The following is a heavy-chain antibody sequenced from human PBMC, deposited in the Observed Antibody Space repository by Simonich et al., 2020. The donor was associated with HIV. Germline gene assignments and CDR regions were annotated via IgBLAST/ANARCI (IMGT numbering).Heavy chain of an antibody. D-gene: IGHD3-3*01. Sequence: SGGGLVQPGGSLTLSCAASGFTFSSYSMNWVRQAPGKGLEWVSYISSSSSYIYYADSVKGRFTISRDNAKNSLYLQMNSLRAEDTAVYYCARPAGEILEWLLSPPPDYWGQGTLVTVSS. CDR1: GFTFSSYS. J-gene: IGHJ4*02. CDR2: ISSSSSYI. CDR3: ARPAGEILEWLLSPPPDY. V-gene: IGHV3-21*05.